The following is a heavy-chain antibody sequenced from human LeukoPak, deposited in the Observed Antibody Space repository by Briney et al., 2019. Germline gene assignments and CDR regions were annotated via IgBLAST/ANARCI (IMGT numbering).Heavy chain of an antibody. CDR3: VREGAGYFDY. CDR1: GFTFSSYW. CDR2: IKQDGSEK. J-gene: IGHJ4*02. V-gene: IGHV3-7*01. Sequence: PGGSLRLSCAASGFTFSSYWMSWVRQAPGKGLEWLANIKQDGSEKFYVDSVKARFTISRDNAKNSLSLQMSSLRAEETGVYYCVREGAGYFDYWGQGTLVTVSS.